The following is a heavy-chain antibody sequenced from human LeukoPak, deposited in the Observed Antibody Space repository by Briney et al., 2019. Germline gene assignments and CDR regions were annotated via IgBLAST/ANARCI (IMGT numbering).Heavy chain of an antibody. D-gene: IGHD1-26*01. CDR2: INPNSGGT. CDR1: GYTFTGYY. J-gene: IGHJ3*02. V-gene: IGHV1-2*02. CDR3: ARWVGATIGFDAFDI. Sequence: WASVNVSCKASGYTFTGYYMHWVRQAPGQGLEWMGWINPNSGGTNYAQKFQGRVTMTRDTSISTAYMELSRLRSDDTAVYYCARWVGATIGFDAFDIWGQGTMVTVSS.